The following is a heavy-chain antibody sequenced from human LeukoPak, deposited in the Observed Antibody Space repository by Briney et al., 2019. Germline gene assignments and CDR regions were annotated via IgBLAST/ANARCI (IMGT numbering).Heavy chain of an antibody. CDR2: INPNSGGT. J-gene: IGHJ4*02. Sequence: ASVKASCKASGYTFTGYYMHWVRQAPGQGLEWMGRINPNSGGTNYAQKFQGRVTMTRDTSISTAYMELSRLRSDDTAVYYCARDDYDILTGYYKFFDYWGQGTLVTVSS. CDR3: ARDDYDILTGYYKFFDY. D-gene: IGHD3-9*01. V-gene: IGHV1-2*06. CDR1: GYTFTGYY.